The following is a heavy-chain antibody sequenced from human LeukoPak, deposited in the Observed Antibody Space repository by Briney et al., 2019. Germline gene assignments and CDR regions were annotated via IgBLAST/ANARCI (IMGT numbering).Heavy chain of an antibody. V-gene: IGHV4-34*01. Sequence: SETLSLTCGVYGGSFSDYYWSWIRQPPGKGLEWIGEINHRGSTNYNPSLKSRLTISVDTSRNQFSLKLNSVTAADTAVYYCAREGYDILTGYFNDYWGQGTLVTVSS. CDR1: GGSFSDYY. J-gene: IGHJ4*02. CDR3: AREGYDILTGYFNDY. CDR2: INHRGST. D-gene: IGHD3-9*01.